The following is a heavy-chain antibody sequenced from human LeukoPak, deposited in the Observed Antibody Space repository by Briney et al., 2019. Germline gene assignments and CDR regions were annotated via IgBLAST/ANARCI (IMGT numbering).Heavy chain of an antibody. CDR1: GFTFNSYG. Sequence: PGGSLRLXCAASGFTFNSYGMHWVRRAPGKGLEWVAFIRHDGTNKYYADSVKGRFTISRDNSKNTLFLQMSSLRVEDTAVYYCGRDVSDTVVVITHNFDFWGQGTLVTVSS. CDR2: IRHDGTNK. D-gene: IGHD3-22*01. V-gene: IGHV3-30*02. CDR3: GRDVSDTVVVITHNFDF. J-gene: IGHJ4*02.